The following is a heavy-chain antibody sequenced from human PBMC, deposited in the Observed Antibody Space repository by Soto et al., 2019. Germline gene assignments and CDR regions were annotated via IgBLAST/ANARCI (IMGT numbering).Heavy chain of an antibody. J-gene: IGHJ5*02. D-gene: IGHD4-4*01. V-gene: IGHV3-21*01. CDR3: ARDTTVTTNRIDP. Sequence: GGSLRLSCAASGFTFSSYSMNWVRQAPGKGLEWVSSISSSSSYIYYADSVKGRFTISRDNAKNSLYLQMNSLRAEDTAVYYCARDTTVTTNRIDPWGQGTLVTVSS. CDR2: ISSSSSYI. CDR1: GFTFSSYS.